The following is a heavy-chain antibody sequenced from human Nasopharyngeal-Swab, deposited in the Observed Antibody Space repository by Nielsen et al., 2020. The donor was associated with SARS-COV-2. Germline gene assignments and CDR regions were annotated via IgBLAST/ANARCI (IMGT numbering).Heavy chain of an antibody. Sequence: VSVTVSCKPSGYTFTSYYIHWVRQAPGQGLEWMGVINPDDGGTTYAQKFQDRVTLTRDTSTTTVYMQLSNLRSEDTAVYFCARAEYTSSWYVGIWFDPWGQGTQVTVSS. CDR1: GYTFTSYY. CDR3: ARAEYTSSWYVGIWFDP. V-gene: IGHV1-46*01. D-gene: IGHD6-13*01. CDR2: INPDDGGT. J-gene: IGHJ5*02.